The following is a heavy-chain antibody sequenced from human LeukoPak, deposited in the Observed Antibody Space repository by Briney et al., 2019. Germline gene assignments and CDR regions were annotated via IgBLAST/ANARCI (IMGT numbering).Heavy chain of an antibody. D-gene: IGHD1-26*01. J-gene: IGHJ3*02. CDR3: ARDRVQIRIVGSRDAFDI. V-gene: IGHV3-33*01. Sequence: GRSLRLSCAASGFTFSAYGMHWVRQAPGKGLEWVAVIWYDGSNIYYADSVKGRFTISRDNSKNTLYLQMNSLRAEDTAVYYCARDRVQIRIVGSRDAFDIWGQGTMVNVSS. CDR2: IWYDGSNI. CDR1: GFTFSAYG.